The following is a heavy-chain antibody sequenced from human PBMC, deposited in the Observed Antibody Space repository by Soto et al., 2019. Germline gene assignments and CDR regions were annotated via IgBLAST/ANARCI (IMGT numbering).Heavy chain of an antibody. Sequence: PSETLSLTCTVSGGSISSYYWSWIRQPPGKGLEWIGYIYYSGSTNYNPSLKSRVTTSVDTSKNQFSLKLSSVTAADTAVYYCARDLAIAAAGHYYYYGMDVWGQGTTVTVSS. V-gene: IGHV4-59*01. CDR1: GGSISSYY. CDR2: IYYSGST. J-gene: IGHJ6*02. D-gene: IGHD6-13*01. CDR3: ARDLAIAAAGHYYYYGMDV.